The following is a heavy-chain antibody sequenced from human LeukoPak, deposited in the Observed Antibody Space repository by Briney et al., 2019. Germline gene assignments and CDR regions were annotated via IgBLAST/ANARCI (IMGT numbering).Heavy chain of an antibody. CDR2: IDPSDSYT. CDR3: AIWFAGSSLNY. D-gene: IGHD6-13*01. Sequence: GESLRISCKSSGYSFTRYWISWVRQMPGKGLEWMGRIDPSDSYTNYSPSFQGHVTISADKSISTAYLQWSSLKASDTAMYYCAIWFAGSSLNYWSQGTLVTVSS. CDR1: GYSFTRYW. V-gene: IGHV5-10-1*01. J-gene: IGHJ4*02.